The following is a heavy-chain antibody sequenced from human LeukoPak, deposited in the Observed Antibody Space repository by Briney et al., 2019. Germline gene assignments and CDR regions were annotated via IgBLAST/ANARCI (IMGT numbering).Heavy chain of an antibody. CDR3: ARGVAFITIFGVVTPAYMDV. CDR2: ISSSSSYI. Sequence: GGSLRLSCAASGFTFSRYSMNWVRQAPGKGLEWVSSISSSSSYIYYADSVKGRFTISRDNAKNSLYLQMNSLRAEDTAVYYCARGVAFITIFGVVTPAYMDVWGKGTTVTVSS. CDR1: GFTFSRYS. D-gene: IGHD3-3*01. J-gene: IGHJ6*03. V-gene: IGHV3-21*01.